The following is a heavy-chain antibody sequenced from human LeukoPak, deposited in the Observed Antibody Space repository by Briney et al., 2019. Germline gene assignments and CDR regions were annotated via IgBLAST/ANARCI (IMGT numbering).Heavy chain of an antibody. CDR2: ISGSGGST. Sequence: PGGSLRLSCAASGFTFSSYAMSWVRQAPGKGLEWVSAISGSGGSTYYADSVKGRFTISRDNSKNTLYLQMNSLRAEDTAVYYCAKDLPGSGWSPKGNFDYWGQGTLVTVSS. CDR1: GFTFSSYA. D-gene: IGHD6-19*01. CDR3: AKDLPGSGWSPKGNFDY. V-gene: IGHV3-23*01. J-gene: IGHJ4*02.